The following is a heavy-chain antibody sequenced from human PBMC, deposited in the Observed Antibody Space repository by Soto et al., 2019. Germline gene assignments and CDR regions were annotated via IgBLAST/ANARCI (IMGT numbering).Heavy chain of an antibody. D-gene: IGHD1-26*01. CDR1: GGSISSGGYS. J-gene: IGHJ4*02. CDR2: IYHSGST. V-gene: IGHV4-30-2*01. Sequence: ASETLSLTCAVAGGSISSGGYSWSWIRQPPGKGLEWIGYIYHSGSTYYNPSLKSRVTISVDRSKNQFSLKLSSVTAADTAVYYXXXXGVVXAXXLXYXVQGTLVTVPS. CDR3: XXXGVVXAXXLXY.